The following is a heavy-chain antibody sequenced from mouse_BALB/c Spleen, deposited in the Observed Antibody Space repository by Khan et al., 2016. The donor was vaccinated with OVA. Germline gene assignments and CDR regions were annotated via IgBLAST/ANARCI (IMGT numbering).Heavy chain of an antibody. Sequence: EVELVESGGGLVKPGGSLKFSCAASGFTFSSYAMSWVRQTPEKRLEWVASISSGGSTYYPDSVKGRFTISRENARNILYLQMSSLRSEDTAMYYCARGYAMDYWGQGTSVNVSS. CDR3: ARGYAMDY. CDR2: ISSGGST. J-gene: IGHJ4*01. CDR1: GFTFSSYA. V-gene: IGHV5-6-5*01.